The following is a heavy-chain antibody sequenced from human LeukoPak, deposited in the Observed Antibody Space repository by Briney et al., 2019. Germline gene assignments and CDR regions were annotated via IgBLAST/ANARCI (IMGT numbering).Heavy chain of an antibody. CDR3: ARGRRQPRVYYYYYMDV. CDR1: GGSISSYY. J-gene: IGHJ6*03. Sequence: SETLSLTCTVSGGSISSYYWTWIRQPAGKGLEWIGRIYTSGSTNYNPSLKSRVTISVDTSKNQFSLKLSSVTAADTAVYYCARGRRQPRVYYYYYMDVWGKGTTVTVSS. D-gene: IGHD6-13*01. V-gene: IGHV4-4*07. CDR2: IYTSGST.